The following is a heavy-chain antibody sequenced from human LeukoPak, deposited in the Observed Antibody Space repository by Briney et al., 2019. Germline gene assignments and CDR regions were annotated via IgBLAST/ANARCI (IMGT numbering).Heavy chain of an antibody. CDR3: ARGPPYYDILTGQDY. Sequence: SETLSLTCTVSGGSISSGSYYWSWIRQPAGKGLEWIGRIYTSGSTTYNPSRKSRITISVDTSKNQFSLKLSSVTAADTAVYYCARGPPYYDILTGQDYWGQGTLVTVSS. J-gene: IGHJ4*02. CDR2: IYTSGST. CDR1: GGSISSGSYY. D-gene: IGHD3-9*01. V-gene: IGHV4-61*02.